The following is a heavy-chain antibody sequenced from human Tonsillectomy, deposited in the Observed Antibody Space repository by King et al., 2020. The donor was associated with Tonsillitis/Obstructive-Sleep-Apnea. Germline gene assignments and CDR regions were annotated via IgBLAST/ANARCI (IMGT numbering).Heavy chain of an antibody. CDR2: INHSGST. CDR3: ARGQNYGGYSGFDY. D-gene: IGHD4-23*01. V-gene: IGHV4-34*01. J-gene: IGHJ4*02. Sequence: HVQLQQWGAGLLKPSETLSLTCAVYVGSFSGYYWSWIRQPPGKGLEWIGEINHSGSTNYNPSLKSRVTKSVDTSKNQISLKLSSVTAADTAVYYCARGQNYGGYSGFDYWGQGTLVTVSS. CDR1: VGSFSGYY.